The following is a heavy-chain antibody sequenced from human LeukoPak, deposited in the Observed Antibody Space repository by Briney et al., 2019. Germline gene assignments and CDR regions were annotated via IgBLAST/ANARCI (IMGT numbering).Heavy chain of an antibody. CDR1: SASISSYY. D-gene: IGHD6-13*01. V-gene: IGHV4-59*01. CDR2: IYFSGTT. Sequence: SETLSLTCSVSSASISSYYWNWTRQPAGKGVESIGHIYFSGTTDHNPSLKSRVTISVDTSKNQFSLKLSSVTAADTAVYYCARGRSSSLFGASYYYYYMDVWGKGTTVTVSS. J-gene: IGHJ6*03. CDR3: ARGRSSSLFGASYYYYYMDV.